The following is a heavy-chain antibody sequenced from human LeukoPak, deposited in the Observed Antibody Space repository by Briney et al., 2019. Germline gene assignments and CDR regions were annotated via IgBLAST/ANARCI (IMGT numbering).Heavy chain of an antibody. CDR3: AKDIQSLARNYYDSSGYAFDI. CDR1: GFTFSSYA. D-gene: IGHD3-22*01. CDR2: ISGDGGST. V-gene: IGHV3-43*02. J-gene: IGHJ3*02. Sequence: PGGSLRLSCAASGFTFSSYAMSWVRQAPGKGLEWVSLISGDGGSTYYADSVKGRFTISRDNSKNSLYLQMNSLRTEDTALYYCAKDIQSLARNYYDSSGYAFDIWGQGTMVTVSS.